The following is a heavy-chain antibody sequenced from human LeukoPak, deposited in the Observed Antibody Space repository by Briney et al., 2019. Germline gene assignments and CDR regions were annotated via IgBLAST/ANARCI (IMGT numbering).Heavy chain of an antibody. CDR1: GGSISSYY. D-gene: IGHD6-6*01. Sequence: SETLSLTCTVSGGSISSYYGSWIRQPPGKGLEWIGYIYTSGSTNYNPSLKSRVTISVDTSKNQFSLKLSSVTAADTAVYYCALTSIAARTLDYWGQGTLVTVSS. V-gene: IGHV4-4*09. CDR2: IYTSGST. CDR3: ALTSIAARTLDY. J-gene: IGHJ4*02.